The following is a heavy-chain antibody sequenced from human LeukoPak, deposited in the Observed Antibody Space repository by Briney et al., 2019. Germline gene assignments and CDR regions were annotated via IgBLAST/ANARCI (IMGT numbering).Heavy chain of an antibody. Sequence: GSSVKVSCKASGGAFSDYAITWVRQAPGQGLEWMGRIIPVLGIANYAQKFQGRVTITADKSTSTAYMELSSLRSEDTAVYYCARLTCSGGSCYHFDYWGQGTLVTVSS. CDR2: IIPVLGIA. D-gene: IGHD2-15*01. J-gene: IGHJ4*02. CDR1: GGAFSDYA. V-gene: IGHV1-69*04. CDR3: ARLTCSGGSCYHFDY.